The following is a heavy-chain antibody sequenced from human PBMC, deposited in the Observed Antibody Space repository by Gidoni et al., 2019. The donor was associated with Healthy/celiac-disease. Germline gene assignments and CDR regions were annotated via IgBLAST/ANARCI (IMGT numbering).Heavy chain of an antibody. V-gene: IGHV4-34*01. CDR3: ARGARLMVYAIPNWFDP. J-gene: IGHJ5*02. D-gene: IGHD2-8*01. CDR1: GGSFSGYY. Sequence: QVQLQQWGAGLLKPSETLSLPCAVYGGSFSGYYWIGEINHSGSTNYNPSLKSRVTISVDASKNQFSLKLSSVTAADTAVYYCARGARLMVYAIPNWFDPWGQGTLVTVSS. CDR2: INHSGST.